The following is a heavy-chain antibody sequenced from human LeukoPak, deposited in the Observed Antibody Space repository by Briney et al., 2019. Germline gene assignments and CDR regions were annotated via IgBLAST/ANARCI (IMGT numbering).Heavy chain of an antibody. D-gene: IGHD6-19*01. CDR3: AKLSRNIPVAGTIDY. CDR1: GFTFSSYA. CDR2: ISGSGGST. J-gene: IGHJ4*02. Sequence: PGGSLRLSCAASGFTFSSYAMSWVRQAPGKGLEWVSAISGSGGSTYYADSVKGRFTISRDNSKNTLYLQMNSLRAEDTAVYYCAKLSRNIPVAGTIDYWGQGTLVAVST. V-gene: IGHV3-23*01.